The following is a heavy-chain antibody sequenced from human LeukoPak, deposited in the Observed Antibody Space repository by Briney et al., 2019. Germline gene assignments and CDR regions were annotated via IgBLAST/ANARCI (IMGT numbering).Heavy chain of an antibody. J-gene: IGHJ4*02. D-gene: IGHD1-1*01. V-gene: IGHV5-51*01. Sequence: GGSLKISCKGSGYSFTSYWIGWVRQMPGKGLEGMGIIYPGDSDIRYSPSFQGKVTISAARSINTAHLQWSSLKASDTAMYYCPRQGWNDVIKLDYWGQGTLVTVSS. CDR2: IYPGDSDI. CDR1: GYSFTSYW. CDR3: PRQGWNDVIKLDY.